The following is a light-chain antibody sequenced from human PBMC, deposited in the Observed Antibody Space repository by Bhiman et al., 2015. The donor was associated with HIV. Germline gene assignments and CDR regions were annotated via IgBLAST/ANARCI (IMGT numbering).Light chain of an antibody. CDR1: SGSIASNY. Sequence: NFMLTQPHSVSESPGKTVTISCTRSSGSIASNYVQWYQQRPGSSPTTVIYEDYQRPSGVPDRFSGSIDSSSNSASLTISGLKTEDEADYYCQSSDNRDNVVFGGGTKLTVL. J-gene: IGLJ2*01. CDR2: EDY. V-gene: IGLV6-57*01. CDR3: QSSDNRDNVV.